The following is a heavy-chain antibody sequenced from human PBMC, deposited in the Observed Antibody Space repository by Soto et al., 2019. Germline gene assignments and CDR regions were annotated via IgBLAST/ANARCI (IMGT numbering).Heavy chain of an antibody. D-gene: IGHD2-2*01. V-gene: IGHV1-18*01. CDR2: ISSYNGDT. J-gene: IGHJ5*02. Sequence: ASVKVSCKASGYTFTRSGISWVRQAPGQGPEWMGWISSYNGDTNYAQTFQGRVTMTTDTSTSTAYMELRSLRSDDTAVYYCARVGCISNSCYFSSDGRGWFDPWG. CDR1: GYTFTRSG. CDR3: ARVGCISNSCYFSSDGRGWFDP.